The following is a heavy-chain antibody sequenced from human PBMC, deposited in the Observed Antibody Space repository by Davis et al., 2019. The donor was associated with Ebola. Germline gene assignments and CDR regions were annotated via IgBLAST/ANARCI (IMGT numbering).Heavy chain of an antibody. CDR3: AIEWFGEFIGY. CDR2: IWYDGSNK. J-gene: IGHJ4*02. CDR1: GFTFSSYG. V-gene: IGHV3-33*01. D-gene: IGHD3-10*01. Sequence: GESLKISCAASGFTFSSYGMHWVRQAPGKGLEWVAVIWYDGSNKYYADSVKGRFTVSRDNSKNTLYLQMNSLRAEDTAVYYCAIEWFGEFIGYWGQGTLVTVSS.